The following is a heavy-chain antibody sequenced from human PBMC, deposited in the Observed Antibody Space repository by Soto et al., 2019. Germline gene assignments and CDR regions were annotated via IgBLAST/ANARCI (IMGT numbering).Heavy chain of an antibody. CDR3: ARGRLSEYCSSTSCYARPYYYYYGMDV. CDR2: INHSGST. D-gene: IGHD2-2*01. CDR1: GGSFSGYY. V-gene: IGHV4-34*01. J-gene: IGHJ6*02. Sequence: SETLSLTCADYGGSFSGYYWSWIRQPPGKGLEWIGEINHSGSTNCNPSLKSRVTISVDTSKNQFSLKLSSVTAADTAVYYCARGRLSEYCSSTSCYARPYYYYYGMDVWGQGTTVTVSS.